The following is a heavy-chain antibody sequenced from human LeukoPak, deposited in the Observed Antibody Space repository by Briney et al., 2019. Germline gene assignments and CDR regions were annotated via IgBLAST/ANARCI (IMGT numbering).Heavy chain of an antibody. Sequence: ASVKVSCKASGYTFTSYGISWVRQAPGRGLEWMGWISAYNGNTNYAQKLQGRVTMTTDTSTSTAYMELRSLRSDDTAVYYCARVGSPAGTGYYYYMDVWGKGTTVTVS. V-gene: IGHV1-18*01. D-gene: IGHD1-14*01. CDR1: GYTFTSYG. J-gene: IGHJ6*03. CDR2: ISAYNGNT. CDR3: ARVGSPAGTGYYYYMDV.